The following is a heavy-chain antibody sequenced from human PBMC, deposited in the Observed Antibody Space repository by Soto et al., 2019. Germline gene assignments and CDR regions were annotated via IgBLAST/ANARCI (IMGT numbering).Heavy chain of an antibody. D-gene: IGHD5-18*01. CDR1: GFTFSDHY. V-gene: IGHV3-72*01. CDR3: ARERGGYGYRAGLLDL. J-gene: IGHJ2*01. CDR2: TRNKANSDTT. Sequence: EVQLVESGGGLVQPGGSLRLSCADSGFTFSDHYMDWVRQAPGKGLEWVGRTRNKANSDTTEYAESVKGRFTISIDESKNSLYLQMNSLKAEDTAVCYWARERGGYGYRAGLLDLWGRGTLVTVSS.